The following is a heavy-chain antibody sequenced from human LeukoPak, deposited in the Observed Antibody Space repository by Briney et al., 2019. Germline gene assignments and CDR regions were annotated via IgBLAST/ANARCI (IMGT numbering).Heavy chain of an antibody. J-gene: IGHJ6*02. CDR3: ARGDGVATRYYYGLDV. CDR2: SSGDGRTI. CDR1: GFTFRSYE. V-gene: IGHV3-48*03. Sequence: GSLRLSCEASGFTFRSYEMNWVRQARGKGLEWVSYSSGDGRTIYYADSVKGRFTISRDSGTNSLYLQMNSLRAEDTAVHYCARGDGVATRYYYGLDVWGQGTTVTVSS. D-gene: IGHD5-12*01.